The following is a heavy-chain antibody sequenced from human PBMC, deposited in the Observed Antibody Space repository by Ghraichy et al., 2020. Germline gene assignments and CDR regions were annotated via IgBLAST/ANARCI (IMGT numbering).Heavy chain of an antibody. J-gene: IGHJ5*02. V-gene: IGHV4-39*01. CDR2: IYYSGST. CDR1: GGSISSSNYY. D-gene: IGHD3-22*01. CDR3: AIQPRRYFDSSVYYYPNWFNP. Sequence: SETLSLTCTVSGGSISSSNYYWGWIRQPPGKGLEWIGTIYYSGSTYCNPSLKSRVTISVDTSKNQFSLKLSSVTAADTAVYYCAIQPRRYFDSSVYYYPNWFNPWSQGTLVTVSS.